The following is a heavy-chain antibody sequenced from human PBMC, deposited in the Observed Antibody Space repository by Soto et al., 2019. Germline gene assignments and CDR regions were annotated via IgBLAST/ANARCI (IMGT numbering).Heavy chain of an antibody. CDR3: AREGYNYGLPDDY. CDR1: GYTFTTYG. D-gene: IGHD5-18*01. V-gene: IGHV1-18*01. Sequence: QVQLVQSGAEVKKPGASVRVSCKASGYTFTTYGITWVRQAPGQGLEWMGWISNFNGYTKYAQKIQGRVTVTTDTSTSTAYMELRSLRSDATAVYYCAREGYNYGLPDDYWGQGTLVTVSS. CDR2: ISNFNGYT. J-gene: IGHJ4*02.